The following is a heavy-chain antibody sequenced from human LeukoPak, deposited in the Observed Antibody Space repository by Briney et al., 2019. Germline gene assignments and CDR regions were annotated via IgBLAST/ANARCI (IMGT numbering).Heavy chain of an antibody. V-gene: IGHV3-23*01. J-gene: IGHJ4*02. CDR2: ISGSGGST. D-gene: IGHD1-26*01. CDR3: AKDLPTVRYGSYFGY. CDR1: GFTFSSLA. Sequence: PGGSLRLSCAASGFTFSSLAMGWVRQAPGKGLEWVSAISGSGGSTYYADSVKGRFTISRDNSKNTLYLQMNSLRAEDTAVYYCAKDLPTVRYGSYFGYWGQGTLVTVSS.